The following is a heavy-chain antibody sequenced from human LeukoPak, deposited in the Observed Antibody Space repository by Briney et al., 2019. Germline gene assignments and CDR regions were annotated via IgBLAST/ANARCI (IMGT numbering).Heavy chain of an antibody. V-gene: IGHV3-30*03. J-gene: IGHJ3*02. CDR2: ISYDGSNK. Sequence: GGSLRLSCEASGFTFSSYGMHWVRQAPGKGLEWVAVISYDGSNKYYADSVKGRFTISRDNSKNTLYLQMNSLRAEDTAVYYCARDRVYYDFWSGYFGDDAFDIWGQGTMVTVSS. CDR3: ARDRVYYDFWSGYFGDDAFDI. D-gene: IGHD3-3*01. CDR1: GFTFSSYG.